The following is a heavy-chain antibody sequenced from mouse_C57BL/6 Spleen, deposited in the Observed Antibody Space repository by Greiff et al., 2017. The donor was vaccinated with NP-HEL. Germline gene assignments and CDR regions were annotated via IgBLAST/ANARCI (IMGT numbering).Heavy chain of an antibody. V-gene: IGHV2-5*01. J-gene: IGHJ4*01. CDR1: GFSLTSYG. Sequence: QVQLQQSGPGLVQPSQSLSITCTVSGFSLTSYGVHWVRQSPGKGLEWLGVIWRGGSTDYNAAFMSRLSITKDNSKSQVFFKMNSLQADDTAIYYSTTGKAEDYAMDYWGQGTSVTVSS. D-gene: IGHD4-1*01. CDR3: TTGKAEDYAMDY. CDR2: IWRGGST.